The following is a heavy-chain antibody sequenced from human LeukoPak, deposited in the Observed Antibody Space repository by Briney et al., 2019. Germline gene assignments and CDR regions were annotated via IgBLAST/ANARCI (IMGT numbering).Heavy chain of an antibody. CDR2: IYYSGST. D-gene: IGHD3-10*01. Sequence: SETLSLTCTVSGGSISSSSYYWGWIRQPPGKGLEWIGSIYYSGSTYYNPSLKSRVTISVDTSKNRFSLKLSSVTAADTAVYYCARDGAIVGSGSYYPFDCWGQGTLVTVSS. V-gene: IGHV4-39*07. J-gene: IGHJ4*02. CDR1: GGSISSSSYY. CDR3: ARDGAIVGSGSYYPFDC.